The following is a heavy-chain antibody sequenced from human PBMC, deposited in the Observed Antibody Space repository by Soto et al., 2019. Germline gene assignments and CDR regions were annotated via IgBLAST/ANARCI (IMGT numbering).Heavy chain of an antibody. D-gene: IGHD3-16*01. V-gene: IGHV1-2*03. J-gene: IGHJ6*02. CDR1: GYTFTDHF. CDR3: ARDRQGLATFGGLAA. CDR2: IKPSSGGT. Sequence: GASVKVSCKVSGYTFTDHFLHWVLQAPGQGPEWVGWIKPSSGGTHYAQKFRGRVTFTSDAATYTAYMDLSRLTFDDAGVYFCARDRQGLATFGGLAAWGQGTTVTVSS.